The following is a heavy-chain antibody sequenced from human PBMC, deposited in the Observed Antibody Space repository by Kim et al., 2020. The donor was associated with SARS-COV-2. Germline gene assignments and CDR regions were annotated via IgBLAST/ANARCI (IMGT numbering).Heavy chain of an antibody. V-gene: IGHV3-15*01. Sequence: LSLTCAASGFTFSNAWMSWVRQAPGKGLEWVGRIKSKTHGGTTDYAAPVKGRFTISRDDSKNTLYLQMNSLKTEDTAVYYCITDIPTPDYYDNSGTFDYWGQGTLVTVSS. J-gene: IGHJ4*02. D-gene: IGHD3-22*01. CDR3: ITDIPTPDYYDNSGTFDY. CDR2: IKSKTHGGTT. CDR1: GFTFSNAW.